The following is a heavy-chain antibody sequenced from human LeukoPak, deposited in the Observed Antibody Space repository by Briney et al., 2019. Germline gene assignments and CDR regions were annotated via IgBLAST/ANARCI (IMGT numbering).Heavy chain of an antibody. CDR2: IKQDGSEK. Sequence: GGSLRLSCAASGFTFSKYWMSWVRQAPGKGLEWVANIKQDGSEKYYVDSVKGRFTISRDNSKNTLYLQMNSLRAEDTAVYYCARETSSWYPTLTYYFDYWGRGTLVTVSS. V-gene: IGHV3-7*01. CDR3: ARETSSWYPTLTYYFDY. CDR1: GFTFSKYW. J-gene: IGHJ4*02. D-gene: IGHD6-13*01.